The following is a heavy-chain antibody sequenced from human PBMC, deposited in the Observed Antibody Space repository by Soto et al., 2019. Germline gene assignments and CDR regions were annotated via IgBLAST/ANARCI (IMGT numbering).Heavy chain of an antibody. CDR3: ARVRSGVTTNYYYYYYMDV. CDR2: IYSGGST. Sequence: GGSLRLSCAASGFTVSSNYMSWVRQAPGKGLEWVSVIYSGGSTYYADSVKGRFTISRHNSKNTLYLQMNSLRAEDTAVYYCARVRSGVTTNYYYYYYMDVWGKGTTVTVSS. V-gene: IGHV3-53*04. CDR1: GFTVSSNY. D-gene: IGHD4-4*01. J-gene: IGHJ6*03.